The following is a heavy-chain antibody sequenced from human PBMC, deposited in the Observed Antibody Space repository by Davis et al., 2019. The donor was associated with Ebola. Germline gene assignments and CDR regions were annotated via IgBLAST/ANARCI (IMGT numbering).Heavy chain of an antibody. D-gene: IGHD5-12*01. V-gene: IGHV1-46*01. CDR1: GYTFTSYY. Sequence: AASVKVSCKASGYTFTSYYMHWVRQAPGQGLEWMGIINPSGGSTSYAQKFQGRVTMTRDTSTGTVYMELSSLRSEDTAVYYCARVATTWYGMDVWGQGTTVTVSS. J-gene: IGHJ6*02. CDR3: ARVATTWYGMDV. CDR2: INPSGGST.